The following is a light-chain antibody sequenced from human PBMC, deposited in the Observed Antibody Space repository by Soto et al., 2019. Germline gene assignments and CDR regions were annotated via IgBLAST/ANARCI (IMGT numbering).Light chain of an antibody. CDR3: QSYESSRSAWV. Sequence: QSVLTQPPSVSGAPGQRVTISCTGSSSNIGAGYDVHWYQQLPGTAPKLLIYGNSNRPSGVPDRFSGSKSGTSASLAITGLQAEDEADYYCQSYESSRSAWVFGGGTKLTVL. J-gene: IGLJ3*02. CDR1: SSNIGAGYD. V-gene: IGLV1-40*01. CDR2: GNS.